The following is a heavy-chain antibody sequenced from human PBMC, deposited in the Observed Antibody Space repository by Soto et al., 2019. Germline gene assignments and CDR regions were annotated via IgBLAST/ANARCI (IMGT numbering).Heavy chain of an antibody. Sequence: SETLSLTCTVSGGSISSTSYYWGWIRQPPGKGLEWIGSMYYSGSTNYNPSLKSRLTMSVDTSKNQFSLKLRSVTAADTAVYYCARSSSRAFRSLEWVDHLDCWGQGYPGT. CDR1: GGSISSTSYY. CDR2: MYYSGST. J-gene: IGHJ4*02. D-gene: IGHD3-3*01. CDR3: ARSSSRAFRSLEWVDHLDC. V-gene: IGHV4-39*01.